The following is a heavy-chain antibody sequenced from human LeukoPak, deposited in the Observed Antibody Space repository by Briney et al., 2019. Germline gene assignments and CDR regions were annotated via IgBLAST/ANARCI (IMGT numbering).Heavy chain of an antibody. J-gene: IGHJ4*02. Sequence: GGSLRLSCAASGFTFSNYAMSWVRQAPGKGLEWVSTISAGGVSTYYADSVQGRITISRDNSKNALYLQMHSLRAEDTAVYYCAKGRDGYNFDYYAMHDWGQGTLVTVSS. D-gene: IGHD5-24*01. CDR3: AKGRDGYNFDYYAMHD. CDR1: GFTFSNYA. V-gene: IGHV3-23*01. CDR2: ISAGGVST.